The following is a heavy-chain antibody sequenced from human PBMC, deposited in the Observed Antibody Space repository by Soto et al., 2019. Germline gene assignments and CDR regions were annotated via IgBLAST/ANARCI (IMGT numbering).Heavy chain of an antibody. CDR2: ISYDGSNE. J-gene: IGHJ4*02. CDR3: ARDSGYLPGDY. D-gene: IGHD6-25*01. V-gene: IGHV3-30-3*01. Sequence: PGGSLRLSCAASGFTFSSYAMHWVRQAPGKGLEWVAVISYDGSNEYYADSVKGRFTISRDNSKNTLYLQVNSLRAEDTAVFYCARDSGYLPGDYWGQGTLVTVSS. CDR1: GFTFSSYA.